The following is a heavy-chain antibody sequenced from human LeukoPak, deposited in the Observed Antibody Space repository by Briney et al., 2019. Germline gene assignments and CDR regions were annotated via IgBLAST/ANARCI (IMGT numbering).Heavy chain of an antibody. Sequence: SETLSLTCTVSGGSISSSSYYWGWIRQPPGKGLEWIGSIYYSGSTYYNPSLKSRVTISVDTSKNQFSLDMSSVTAADTAVYYCATRGNYYYDTSGSYILAEIDYWGPGSLVTVSS. CDR3: ATRGNYYYDTSGSYILAEIDY. J-gene: IGHJ4*02. CDR2: IYYSGST. V-gene: IGHV4-39*01. D-gene: IGHD3-22*01. CDR1: GGSISSSSYY.